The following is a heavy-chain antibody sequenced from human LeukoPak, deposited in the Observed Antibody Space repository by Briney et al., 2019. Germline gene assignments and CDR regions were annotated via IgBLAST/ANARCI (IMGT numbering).Heavy chain of an antibody. V-gene: IGHV5-51*06. J-gene: IGHJ3*02. CDR1: GYSFTSYW. Sequence: GESLKISCKGSGYSFTSYWIAWVRQMPGKGLEWMGIIHSGDSKITYSPSFQGLVTISVDQSISTAFLQWHSLKALDTAIYYCARTRRLYDHDAFDIWGQGTMVTVSS. CDR2: IHSGDSKI. D-gene: IGHD5/OR15-5a*01. CDR3: ARTRRLYDHDAFDI.